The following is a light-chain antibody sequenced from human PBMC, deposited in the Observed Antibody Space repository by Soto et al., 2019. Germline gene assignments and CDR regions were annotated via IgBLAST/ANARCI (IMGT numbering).Light chain of an antibody. CDR1: QSFTTW. CDR3: LQYNSYAVS. Sequence: DIQMTQSPSTLSASVGDRVTITCRASQSFTTWLAWYQQKPGKAPSLLIYKASSLESGVPSRFSGSESGTEFTLTISSLQTDDFATYYCLQYNSYAVSFGQGTKLEIK. J-gene: IGKJ2*01. V-gene: IGKV1-5*03. CDR2: KAS.